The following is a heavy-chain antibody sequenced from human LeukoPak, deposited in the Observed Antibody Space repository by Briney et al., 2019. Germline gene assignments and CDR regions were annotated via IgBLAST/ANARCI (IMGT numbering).Heavy chain of an antibody. Sequence: GGSLRLSCSASGFPFSSYWMTWVRQAPGRGLEWVANIKPDGSEKSYVVSVRGRFTISRDNAKNSLYLQVNSLRAEDAAVYYCAGGREWGDYWGQGTLVTVSS. CDR2: IKPDGSEK. CDR1: GFPFSSYW. CDR3: AGGREWGDY. V-gene: IGHV3-7*04. J-gene: IGHJ4*02. D-gene: IGHD3-16*01.